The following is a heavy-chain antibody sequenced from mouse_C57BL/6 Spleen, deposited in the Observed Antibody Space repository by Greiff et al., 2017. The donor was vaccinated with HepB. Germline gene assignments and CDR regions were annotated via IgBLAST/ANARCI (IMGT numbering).Heavy chain of an antibody. V-gene: IGHV1-26*01. CDR3: ARRYYGSGYGVDY. D-gene: IGHD1-1*01. Sequence: EVQLQQSGPELVKPGASVKISCKASGYTFTDYYMNWVKQSHGKSLEWIGDINPNNGGTSYNQKFKGKATLTVDKSSSTAYMELRSLTSEDSAVYYCARRYYGSGYGVDYWGQGTTLTVSS. J-gene: IGHJ2*01. CDR2: INPNNGGT. CDR1: GYTFTDYY.